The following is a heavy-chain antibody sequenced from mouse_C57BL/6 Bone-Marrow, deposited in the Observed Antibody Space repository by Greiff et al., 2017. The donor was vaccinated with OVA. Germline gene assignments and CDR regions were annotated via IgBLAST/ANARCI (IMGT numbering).Heavy chain of an antibody. CDR1: GFPITSGHY. Sequence: VKLMESGPGLVKPSQSLFLTCSITGFPITSGHYWIWIRQSPGKPLEWMGYITHSGETFYNPSLQSPISITRETSKNQFFLQLNAVTTEDTAMYYCAGDKTGTGAMDYWGQGTSVTVSS. V-gene: IGHV12-3*01. D-gene: IGHD4-1*01. J-gene: IGHJ4*01. CDR3: AGDKTGTGAMDY. CDR2: ITHSGET.